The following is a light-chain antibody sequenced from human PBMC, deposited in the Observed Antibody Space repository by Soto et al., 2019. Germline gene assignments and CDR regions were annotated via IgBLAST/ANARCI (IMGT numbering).Light chain of an antibody. V-gene: IGLV1-44*01. CDR3: AAWHDSLNGPV. CDR2: TNN. CDR1: SSNIGRYT. Sequence: QAVVTQPPSASGTPGQRVTISCSGSSSNIGRYTVNWYQQLPGTAPTLLISTNNQRPAGVPDRFSGSKSGTSASLAISGLQSKDEADYYCAAWHDSLNGPVFGGGTKLTVL. J-gene: IGLJ2*01.